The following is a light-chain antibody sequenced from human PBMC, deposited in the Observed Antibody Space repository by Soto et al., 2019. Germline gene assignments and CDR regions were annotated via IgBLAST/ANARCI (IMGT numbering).Light chain of an antibody. CDR2: NNN. Sequence: QSVLTQPPSAYGTPGQRVTISCSGSSSNIGSNPVNWYQQLPGTAPKLLIYNNNQRPSGVPDRFSGSKSGTSASLAISGLQSEDEADYYCSAWDDSLNGLVFGTGTKLTVL. CDR3: SAWDDSLNGLV. V-gene: IGLV1-44*01. CDR1: SSNIGSNP. J-gene: IGLJ1*01.